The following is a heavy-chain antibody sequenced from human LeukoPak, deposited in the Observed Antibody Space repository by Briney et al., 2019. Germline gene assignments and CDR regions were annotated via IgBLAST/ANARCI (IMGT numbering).Heavy chain of an antibody. Sequence: SETLSLTCTVSGGSISSSSYYWGWIRQPPGKGLEWIGSIYYSGSTYYNPSLKSRVTISVDTSKNQFSLKLSSVTAADTAVYYCARLDYGAVGDYWGQGTLVTVSS. CDR3: ARLDYGAVGDY. CDR1: GGSISSSSYY. CDR2: IYYSGST. J-gene: IGHJ4*02. V-gene: IGHV4-39*01. D-gene: IGHD4-17*01.